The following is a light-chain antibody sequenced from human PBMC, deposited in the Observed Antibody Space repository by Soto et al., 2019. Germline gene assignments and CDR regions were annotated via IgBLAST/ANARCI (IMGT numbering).Light chain of an antibody. Sequence: IQMTQSPSTLSASVGYRVTITCRASQSIDSWLAWYQHKPGKAPNLLIFKASTLETGVPSRLSGSGSGTEFTLTISSPQPDDFATYYCQQYNDYSTFGQGTKVDIK. CDR1: QSIDSW. J-gene: IGKJ1*01. CDR3: QQYNDYST. CDR2: KAS. V-gene: IGKV1-5*03.